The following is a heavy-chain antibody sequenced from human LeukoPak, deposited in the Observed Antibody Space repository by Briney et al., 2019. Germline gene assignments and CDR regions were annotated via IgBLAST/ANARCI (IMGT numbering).Heavy chain of an antibody. J-gene: IGHJ5*02. Sequence: SETLSLTCTVSGYSISSGYYWGWIRQPPGKGLEWIGSIYHSGSTYYNPSLKSRVTISVDTSKNQFSLKLSSVTAADTAVYYCARDAMIVVVITILRWFDPWGQGTLVTVSS. D-gene: IGHD3-22*01. V-gene: IGHV4-38-2*02. CDR2: IYHSGST. CDR1: GYSISSGYY. CDR3: ARDAMIVVVITILRWFDP.